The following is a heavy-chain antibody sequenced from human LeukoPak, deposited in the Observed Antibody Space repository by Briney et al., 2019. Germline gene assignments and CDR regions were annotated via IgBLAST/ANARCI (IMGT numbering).Heavy chain of an antibody. CDR3: ARDRYGGNSVYYYGMDV. V-gene: IGHV3-48*03. Sequence: GGSLRPSCAASGFTFSSYEMNWVRQAPGKGLEWVSYISSSGSTIYYADSVKGRFTISRDNAKNSLYLQMNSLRAEDTAVYYCARDRYGGNSVYYYGMDVWGQGTTVTVSS. D-gene: IGHD4-23*01. CDR2: ISSSGSTI. CDR1: GFTFSSYE. J-gene: IGHJ6*02.